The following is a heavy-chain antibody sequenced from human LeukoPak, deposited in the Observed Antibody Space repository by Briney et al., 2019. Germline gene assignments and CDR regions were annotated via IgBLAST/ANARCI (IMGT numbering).Heavy chain of an antibody. D-gene: IGHD3-16*02. CDR3: ARDMITFGGVIVISIPFDY. Sequence: GGSLRLSCAASGFTFGSYSMNWVRQAPGKGLEWVSSISSSSSYIYYADSVKGRFTISRDNAKNSLYLQMNSLRAEDTAVYYCARDMITFGGVIVISIPFDYWGQGTLVTVSS. V-gene: IGHV3-21*01. CDR2: ISSSSSYI. J-gene: IGHJ4*02. CDR1: GFTFGSYS.